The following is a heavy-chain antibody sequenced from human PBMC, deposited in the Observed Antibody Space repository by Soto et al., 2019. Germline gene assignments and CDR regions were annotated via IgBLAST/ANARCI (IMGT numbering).Heavy chain of an antibody. V-gene: IGHV3-64*01. CDR3: ARRTRPYFYYMDV. D-gene: IGHD6-6*01. Sequence: EVQLAESGGGLAQPGGSLRLSCAASGFTLSGYAMNWVRQAPGKGLECVSGISSNGVGTYYANSVEGRFTISRDNSKNTVYVQMASQRSADMAVYYCARRTRPYFYYMDVWGKGTTVTVSS. CDR1: GFTLSGYA. CDR2: ISSNGVGT. J-gene: IGHJ6*03.